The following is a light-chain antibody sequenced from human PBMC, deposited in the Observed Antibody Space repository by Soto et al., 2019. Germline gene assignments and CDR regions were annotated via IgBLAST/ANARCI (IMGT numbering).Light chain of an antibody. J-gene: IGLJ1*01. CDR1: SSDVGGYNY. CDR2: DVS. CDR3: CSYAGSYTYV. V-gene: IGLV2-11*01. Sequence: QSAPTQPRSVSGSPGQSVTISCTGTSSDVGGYNYVSWYQQHPGKAPKLMIYDVSQRPSGVPDRFSGSKSGNTASLTISGLQSEDEADYYCCSYAGSYTYVFGTGTKVTVL.